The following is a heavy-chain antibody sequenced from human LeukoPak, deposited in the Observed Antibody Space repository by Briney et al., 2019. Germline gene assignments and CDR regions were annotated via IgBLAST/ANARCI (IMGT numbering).Heavy chain of an antibody. CDR3: AKVTSSPEGWLHPYFDY. CDR1: GFTFSSYA. J-gene: IGHJ4*02. V-gene: IGHV3-23*01. Sequence: PGGSLRLSCAASGFTFSSYAMSWVRQAPGKGLEWVSAISGSGGSTYYADSVKGRFTISRDNSKNTLYLQMNSLRAEDTAVYYCAKVTSSPEGWLHPYFDYWGQGTLVTVSS. CDR2: ISGSGGST. D-gene: IGHD5-24*01.